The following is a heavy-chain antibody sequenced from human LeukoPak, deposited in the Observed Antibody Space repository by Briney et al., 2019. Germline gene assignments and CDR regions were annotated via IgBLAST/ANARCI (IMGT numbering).Heavy chain of an antibody. CDR3: ARDTSSSHEMIVFDY. D-gene: IGHD6-6*01. J-gene: IGHJ4*02. CDR1: GGTFSSYA. Sequence: SVKVSCKASGGTFSSYAISWVRQAPGQGPEWMGRIIPIFGTANYAQKFQGRVTITTDESTSTAYMELSSLRSEDTAVYYCARDTSSSHEMIVFDYWGQGTLVTVSS. V-gene: IGHV1-69*05. CDR2: IIPIFGTA.